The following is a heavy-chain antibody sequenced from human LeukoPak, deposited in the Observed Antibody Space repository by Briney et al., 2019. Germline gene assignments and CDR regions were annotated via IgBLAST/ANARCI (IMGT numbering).Heavy chain of an antibody. CDR1: GFTFTDHW. Sequence: GGSLRLSCAASGFTFTDHWMNWVRQAPGKGRDGVGNMNVEGREQYYVRSVKGRFTISRDNAKNTVYLQRDSLRAEDTAIYYCARSLTSAVGKYWGQGTLVTVSS. D-gene: IGHD2-2*01. V-gene: IGHV3-7*01. J-gene: IGHJ4*02. CDR3: ARSLTSAVGKY. CDR2: MNVEGREQ.